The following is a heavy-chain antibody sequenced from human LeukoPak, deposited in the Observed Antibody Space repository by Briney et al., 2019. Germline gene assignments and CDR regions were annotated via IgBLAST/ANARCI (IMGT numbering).Heavy chain of an antibody. CDR3: ARDRGGGHMDV. Sequence: QTGGSLRLSCAASEFSVGSNYMTWVRQATGKGLEWVSAIGTAGDTYYPGSVKGRFTISRENAKNSLYLQMNSLRAGDTAVYYCARDRGGGHMDVWGKGTTVTISS. D-gene: IGHD2-15*01. V-gene: IGHV3-13*01. J-gene: IGHJ6*03. CDR2: IGTAGDT. CDR1: EFSVGSNY.